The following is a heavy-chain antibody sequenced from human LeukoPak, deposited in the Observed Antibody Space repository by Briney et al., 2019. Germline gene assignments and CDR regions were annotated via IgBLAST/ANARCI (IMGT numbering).Heavy chain of an antibody. V-gene: IGHV4-4*07. CDR1: GGSISSYY. CDR2: IYTSGST. Sequence: SETLSLTYTVSGGSISSYYWSWIRQPAGKGLEWIGRIYTSGSTNYNPSLKSRVTMSVDTSKNQFSLKLSSVTAADTAVYYCARDTYGSGSSTFDPWGQGTLVTVSS. J-gene: IGHJ5*02. CDR3: ARDTYGSGSSTFDP. D-gene: IGHD3-10*01.